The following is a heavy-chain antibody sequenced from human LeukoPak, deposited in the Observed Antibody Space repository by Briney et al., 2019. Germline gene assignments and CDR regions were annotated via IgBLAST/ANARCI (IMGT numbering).Heavy chain of an antibody. CDR1: GFTFSSYA. J-gene: IGHJ6*02. Sequence: PGGSLRLSCAASGFTFSSYAMSWVRQAPGKGLEWVSVISGSGGSTNYADSVKGRFTISRDNPKNTLYLQMSSLRVEDTAIYYCAKCGLSGTSCYIGMDVWGQGTTVTVSS. D-gene: IGHD2-2*02. CDR2: ISGSGGST. V-gene: IGHV3-23*01. CDR3: AKCGLSGTSCYIGMDV.